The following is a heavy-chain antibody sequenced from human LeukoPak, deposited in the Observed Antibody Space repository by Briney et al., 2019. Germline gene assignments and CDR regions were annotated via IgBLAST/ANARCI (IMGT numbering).Heavy chain of an antibody. Sequence: SETLSLTCAVYGGSFSGYYWSWIRQPPGKGLEWIGEINHSGSTNYNPSLQSRVTISVDTSKDQFSLKLSSVTAADTAVYYCARGLTYDFWSGYYSRDYFDYWGQGTLVTVSS. CDR2: INHSGST. CDR3: ARGLTYDFWSGYYSRDYFDY. D-gene: IGHD3-3*01. CDR1: GGSFSGYY. J-gene: IGHJ4*02. V-gene: IGHV4-34*01.